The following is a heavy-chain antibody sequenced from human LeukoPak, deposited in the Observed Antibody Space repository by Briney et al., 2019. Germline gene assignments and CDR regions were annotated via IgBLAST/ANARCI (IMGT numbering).Heavy chain of an antibody. J-gene: IGHJ6*03. CDR3: ARREPHGDYGGKIRYYYYMDV. CDR2: VNHSGNT. Sequence: SETLSLTCAVSGGSISSSNWWSWVRQPPGKGLEWIGEVNHSGNTNSNPSLKSRVTMSVDTSKNQFSLKLSSLTAADTAMYYCARREPHGDYGGKIRYYYYMDVWGKGTTITISS. V-gene: IGHV4-4*02. CDR1: GGSISSSNW. D-gene: IGHD4-23*01.